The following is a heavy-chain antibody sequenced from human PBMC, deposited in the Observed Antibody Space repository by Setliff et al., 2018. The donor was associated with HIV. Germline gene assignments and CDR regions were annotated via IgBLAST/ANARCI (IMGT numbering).Heavy chain of an antibody. V-gene: IGHV1-46*03. Sequence: ASVKVSCKASGYTFTSYYMHWVRQAPGQGLQWMGIINPSGGSTTYAQKFQGRVTMTRDTSTSTVYMELSSLRSEDTAVYYCAKVWPRGLISFYGYWGLGTLVTVSS. CDR1: GYTFTSYY. CDR3: AKVWPRGLISFYGY. D-gene: IGHD2-2*01. CDR2: INPSGGST. J-gene: IGHJ4*02.